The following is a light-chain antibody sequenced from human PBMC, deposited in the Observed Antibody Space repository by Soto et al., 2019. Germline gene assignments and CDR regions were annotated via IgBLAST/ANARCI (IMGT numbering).Light chain of an antibody. CDR3: QHYNNYPWT. Sequence: DIQMTQSPSTLSASVGDRVTITCRASQSISSWLAWYQQKPVKAPKVLIYKASSLESGVPSRFSGSGSGTEFTLTISSLQPDDFATYYCQHYNNYPWTFGQGTKVEIK. J-gene: IGKJ1*01. CDR2: KAS. V-gene: IGKV1-5*03. CDR1: QSISSW.